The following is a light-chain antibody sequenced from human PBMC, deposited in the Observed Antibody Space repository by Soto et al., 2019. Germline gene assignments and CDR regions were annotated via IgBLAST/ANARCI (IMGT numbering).Light chain of an antibody. Sequence: QSALTQPASVSGSPGQSITISCTGTTSDIGGYKYVSWFQQHPGKVPKLMIYEVGNRPSGVSDRFSGSKSGNTASLTISGLQAEDEADYYCASYTGSRTPLVFGTGTKLTVL. J-gene: IGLJ1*01. V-gene: IGLV2-14*01. CDR3: ASYTGSRTPLV. CDR2: EVG. CDR1: TSDIGGYKY.